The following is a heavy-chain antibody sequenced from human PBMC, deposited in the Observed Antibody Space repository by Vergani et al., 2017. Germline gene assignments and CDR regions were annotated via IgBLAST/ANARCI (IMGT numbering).Heavy chain of an antibody. CDR2: INHSGST. CDR3: ERGGKVPASKAYYYYMDV. CDR1: GGSFSGYY. V-gene: IGHV4-34*01. J-gene: IGHJ6*03. D-gene: IGHD2-2*01. Sequence: QVQLQQWGAGLLKPSETLSLTCAVSGGSFSGYYWSWIRKPQGTGLEWSGEINHSGSTNYNPSLKSRVTISVDTAKNKFSLKLSSVTAADTAVYYCERGGKVPASKAYYYYMDVWGKGTTVTVSS.